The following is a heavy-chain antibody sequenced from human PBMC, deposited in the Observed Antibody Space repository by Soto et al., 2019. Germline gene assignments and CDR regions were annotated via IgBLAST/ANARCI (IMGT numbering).Heavy chain of an antibody. V-gene: IGHV3-48*02. D-gene: IGHD1-26*01. Sequence: GGSLILYSASSGFTFSGYSLNWVRQAPGKGLEWVSYISSGCKTIYYAESVKGRFTVSRDNARNSQYLQMNSLRDEDTAVYYCAREDILGARSFDYWGQGTLVTVSS. J-gene: IGHJ4*02. CDR2: ISSGCKTI. CDR3: AREDILGARSFDY. CDR1: GFTFSGYS.